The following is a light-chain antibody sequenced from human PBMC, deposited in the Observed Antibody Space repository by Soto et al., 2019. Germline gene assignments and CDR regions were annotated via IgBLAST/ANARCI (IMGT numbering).Light chain of an antibody. Sequence: NFMLTQPHSVSESPGKTVTISCTSSSGSVASNYVHWYQRRPGSAPTIVIYGDNQRPSGVPDRFSGSIDSSSNSASLTISRLKTEDEADYFCQSYDRSSLYVFGTGTKLTVL. CDR1: SGSVASNY. J-gene: IGLJ1*01. CDR3: QSYDRSSLYV. CDR2: GDN. V-gene: IGLV6-57*02.